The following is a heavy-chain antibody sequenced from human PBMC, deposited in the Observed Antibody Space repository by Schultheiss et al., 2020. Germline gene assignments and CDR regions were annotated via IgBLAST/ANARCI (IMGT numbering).Heavy chain of an antibody. CDR1: GFSFSSFW. V-gene: IGHV3-48*02. Sequence: GGSLRLSCAASGFSFSSFWMHWVRQAPGKGLVWVSAISGSGGSTYYADSVKGRFTISRDNAKNSLYLQMNSLRDEDTAVYSCARVGYYTTSGDYFDYWGQGTLVTVSS. J-gene: IGHJ4*02. D-gene: IGHD3-3*01. CDR3: ARVGYYTTSGDYFDY. CDR2: ISGSGGST.